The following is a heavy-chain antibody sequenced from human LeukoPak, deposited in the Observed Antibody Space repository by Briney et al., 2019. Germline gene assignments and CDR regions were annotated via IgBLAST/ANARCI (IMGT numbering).Heavy chain of an antibody. CDR2: ISSNGGIT. D-gene: IGHD1-7*01. Sequence: GGSLRLSCSASGFTFSSYAMQWVRQAPGKGLEYVSAISSNGGITYYAYSVKGPFTISRDNAINSLYLQMNSLRPEDTAVYYCARGGALEWNYYYYYYYGMDVWGQGTTVTVSS. V-gene: IGHV3-64*04. CDR3: ARGGALEWNYYYYYYYGMDV. CDR1: GFTFSSYA. J-gene: IGHJ6*02.